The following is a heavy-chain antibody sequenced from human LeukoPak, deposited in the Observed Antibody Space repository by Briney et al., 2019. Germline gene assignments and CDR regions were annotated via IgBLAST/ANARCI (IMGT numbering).Heavy chain of an antibody. J-gene: IGHJ6*03. Sequence: PGGSLRLSCAASGFTFSSYSMNWVRQAPGKGLEWVSSISSSSSYIYYADSVKGRFTISRDNAKNSLYLQMNSLRAEDTAVYYCARGDRGVIITKYYYYYYMDVWGKGTTVTVS. CDR2: ISSSSSYI. CDR3: ARGDRGVIITKYYYYYYMDV. D-gene: IGHD3-10*01. CDR1: GFTFSSYS. V-gene: IGHV3-21*01.